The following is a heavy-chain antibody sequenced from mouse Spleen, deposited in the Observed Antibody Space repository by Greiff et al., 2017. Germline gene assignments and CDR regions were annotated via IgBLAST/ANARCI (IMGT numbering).Heavy chain of an antibody. Sequence: VQLKQSGPGLAKPSQSLSLTCSVTGYSITSDYWNWIRKFPGNKLEYMGYISYSGSTSYNPSLKSRISITRDTSKNQYYLQLNSVTTEDTATYYCSKTPSLYYGSSYGYFDVWGAGTTVTGSS. CDR1: GYSITSDY. CDR3: SKTPSLYYGSSYGYFDV. V-gene: IGHV3-8*01. J-gene: IGHJ1*01. D-gene: IGHD1-1*01. CDR2: ISYSGST.